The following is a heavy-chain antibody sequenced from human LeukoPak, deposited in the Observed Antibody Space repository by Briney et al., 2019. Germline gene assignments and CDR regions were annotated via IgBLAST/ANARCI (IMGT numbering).Heavy chain of an antibody. CDR1: GFTFSSYG. D-gene: IGHD3-10*01. J-gene: IGHJ4*02. CDR3: AKSKLFRVGGIDY. CDR2: IRYDGSNK. V-gene: IGHV3-30*02. Sequence: GGSLRLSCAASGFTFSSYGMHWVRQAPGKGLEWVAFIRYDGSNKYYADSVKGRFTITRDNSKNTLYLQMNSLRAEDTAVYYCAKSKLFRVGGIDYWGQGNLVTVSS.